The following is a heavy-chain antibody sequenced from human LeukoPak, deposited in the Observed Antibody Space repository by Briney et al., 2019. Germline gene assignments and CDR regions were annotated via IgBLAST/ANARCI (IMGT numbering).Heavy chain of an antibody. D-gene: IGHD3-10*01. J-gene: IGHJ5*02. CDR2: IYHSGST. V-gene: IGHV4-4*02. CDR1: GGSISSSNW. Sequence: SGTLSLTCAVSGGSISSSNWWSWVRQPPGKGLEWIGEIYHSGSTNYNPSLKSRVTISVDKSKNQFSLKLSSVTAADTAVYYCARDSVLLWFGELSQPRGFDPWGQGTLVTVSS. CDR3: ARDSVLLWFGELSQPRGFDP.